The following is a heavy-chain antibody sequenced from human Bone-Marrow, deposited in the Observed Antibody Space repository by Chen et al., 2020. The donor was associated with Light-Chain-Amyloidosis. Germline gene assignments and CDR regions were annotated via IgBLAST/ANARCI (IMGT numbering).Heavy chain of an antibody. CDR1: GDTFPNYW. V-gene: IGHV5-51*01. Sequence: EVQLEQSGPEVKKPGESLKISCKGSGDTFPNYWIGWVRQMPGKGLEWMGVIYPDDSDARYSPSFEGQVTISADKSLTTAYLQWRSLKASDTAMYYCARRRDGYNFDYWGQGTLVTVSS. J-gene: IGHJ4*02. CDR2: IYPDDSDA. CDR3: ARRRDGYNFDY. D-gene: IGHD5-12*01.